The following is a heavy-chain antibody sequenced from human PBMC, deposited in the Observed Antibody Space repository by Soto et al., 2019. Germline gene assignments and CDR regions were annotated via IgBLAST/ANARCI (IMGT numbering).Heavy chain of an antibody. CDR3: AKDGGLRYFDWFKGHGMDV. J-gene: IGHJ6*02. CDR1: GFTFDDYA. Sequence: EVQLVESGGGLVQPGRSLRLSCAASGFTFDDYAMHWVRQAPGKGLEWVSGISWNSGSIGYADSVKGRFTISRDNAKNSLYLQMNSLRAEDTALYYCAKDGGLRYFDWFKGHGMDVWGQGTRVTVSS. V-gene: IGHV3-9*01. D-gene: IGHD3-9*01. CDR2: ISWNSGSI.